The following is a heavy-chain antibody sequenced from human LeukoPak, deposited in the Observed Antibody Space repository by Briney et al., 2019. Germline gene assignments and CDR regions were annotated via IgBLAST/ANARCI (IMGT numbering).Heavy chain of an antibody. V-gene: IGHV4-4*07. Sequence: SETLSLTCTVSGGSISSYYWSWIRQPAGKGLEWIGRIYTSGSTNYNPSLKSRVTMSVDTSKNQFSLKLSSVTAADTAVYYCARNDYDSSGYYSDYWGQGTLVTVSS. D-gene: IGHD3-22*01. CDR1: GGSISSYY. CDR3: ARNDYDSSGYYSDY. J-gene: IGHJ4*02. CDR2: IYTSGST.